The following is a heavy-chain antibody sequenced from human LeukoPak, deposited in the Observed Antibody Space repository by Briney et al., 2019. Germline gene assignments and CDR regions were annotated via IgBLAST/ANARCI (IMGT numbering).Heavy chain of an antibody. J-gene: IGHJ4*02. Sequence: GGSLRLSCSASGFTFSSYAMHWVRQAPGKGLEYVSAISSNGGSTYYADSVKGRFTISRGNSKNTLYLQMSSLRAEDTAVYYCVKESIGYCSGGSCYWGQGTLVTVSS. CDR3: VKESIGYCSGGSCY. V-gene: IGHV3-64D*06. CDR1: GFTFSSYA. D-gene: IGHD2-15*01. CDR2: ISSNGGST.